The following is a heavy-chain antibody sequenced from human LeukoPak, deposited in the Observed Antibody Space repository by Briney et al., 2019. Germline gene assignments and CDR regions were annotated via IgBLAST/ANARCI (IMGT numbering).Heavy chain of an antibody. D-gene: IGHD6-13*01. CDR1: GYTFTSYY. CDR2: INPSGGST. CDR3: CIAAAGM. V-gene: IGHV1-46*01. J-gene: IGHJ4*02. Sequence: ASVTVSCKASGYTFTSYYMHWVRQAPGQGLEWMGIINPSGGSTSYAQKFQGRVTTTRDTSTSTVYMELSSLRSEDTAVYYCCIAAAGMWGQGTLVTVSS.